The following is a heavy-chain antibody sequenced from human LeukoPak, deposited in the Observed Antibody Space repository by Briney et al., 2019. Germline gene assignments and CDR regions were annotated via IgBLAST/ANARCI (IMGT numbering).Heavy chain of an antibody. V-gene: IGHV5-51*01. CDR1: GYSFTSYW. D-gene: IGHD5-12*01. J-gene: IGHJ6*02. Sequence: GESLKISFKGSGYSFTSYWIGWVRQMPGQGLEWMGIIYPGDSETTYGPSFQGLFIISADKSRNTAYLQWSSLMASDTAVYYCARLTRYRDSGDYYFGMDFWGQGTTVTVSS. CDR3: ARLTRYRDSGDYYFGMDF. CDR2: IYPGDSET.